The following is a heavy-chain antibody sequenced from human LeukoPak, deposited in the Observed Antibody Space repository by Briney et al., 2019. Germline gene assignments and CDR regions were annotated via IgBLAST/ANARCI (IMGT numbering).Heavy chain of an antibody. CDR3: AKVASGSYSSLDEYYFDN. CDR1: GFTFSSYG. V-gene: IGHV3-30*02. J-gene: IGHJ4*02. D-gene: IGHD1-26*01. CDR2: IRYDGSNK. Sequence: GGSLRLSCAASGFTFSSYGMHWVRQAPGKGLEWVAFIRYDGSNKYYADSVKGRFTISRDNSKNTLYLQMNSLRAEDTAVYYCAKVASGSYSSLDEYYFDNWGQGTLVTVSS.